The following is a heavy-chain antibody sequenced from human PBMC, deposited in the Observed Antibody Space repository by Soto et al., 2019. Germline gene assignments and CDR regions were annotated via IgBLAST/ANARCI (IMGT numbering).Heavy chain of an antibody. CDR1: GFTLNKYA. Sequence: GGSLRLSCFASGFTLNKYALAWVRQAPGKGLEWVSAISGSGASTYDADSVRGRFTISRDNSNNTLYLQMNSLRAEDTAVYYCAKTPGVITVINSFDHWGQGTPVTVSS. CDR2: ISGSGAST. CDR3: AKTPGVITVINSFDH. V-gene: IGHV3-23*01. J-gene: IGHJ4*02. D-gene: IGHD2-21*01.